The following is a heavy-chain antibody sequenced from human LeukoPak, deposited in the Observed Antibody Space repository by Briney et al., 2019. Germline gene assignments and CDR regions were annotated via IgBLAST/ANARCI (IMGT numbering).Heavy chain of an antibody. J-gene: IGHJ4*02. D-gene: IGHD1-26*01. CDR1: GFTFTDHY. V-gene: IGHV3-33*08. CDR3: ATWSDAWEFDS. Sequence: PGGSLRLSCAASGFTFTDHYMDWVRQAPGKGLEWVAVIWYDGSNKYYADSVKGRFTISRDNSKNTLYLQMSSLRAEDTAVYYCATWSDAWEFDSWGQGTLVSVSS. CDR2: IWYDGSNK.